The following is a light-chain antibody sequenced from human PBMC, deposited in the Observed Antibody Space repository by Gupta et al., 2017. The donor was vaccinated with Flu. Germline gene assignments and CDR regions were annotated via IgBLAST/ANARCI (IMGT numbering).Light chain of an antibody. J-gene: IGLJ1*01. CDR2: DVY. V-gene: IGLV2-14*01. CDR1: SSDIGSYNY. Sequence: QSALTQPASVSGSPGKSITISCTGTSSDIGSYNYVSWYQHHPGKAPKLMIYDVYDRPSWVSNRFSGSKSGNTASLTISGLQAEDEADYYCSSYTSTSTLVFGTGTKVNVL. CDR3: SSYTSTSTLV.